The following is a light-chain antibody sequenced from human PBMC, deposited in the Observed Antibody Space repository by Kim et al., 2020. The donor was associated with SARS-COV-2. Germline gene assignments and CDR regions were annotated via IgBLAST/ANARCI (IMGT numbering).Light chain of an antibody. CDR1: QSVSSY. CDR2: DAS. J-gene: IGKJ2*03. V-gene: IGKV3-11*01. CDR3: QQRSNWYS. Sequence: LALRPGERATLPGRASQSVSSYLAWYQQKPGQAPRLLIYDASNRATGIPARFSGSGSGTDFTLTISSLEPEDFAVYYCQQRSNWYSFGQGTKLEIK.